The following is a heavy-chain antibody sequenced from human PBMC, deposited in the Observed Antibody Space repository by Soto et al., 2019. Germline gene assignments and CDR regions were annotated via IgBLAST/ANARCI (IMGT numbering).Heavy chain of an antibody. CDR1: GYRFTSYW. V-gene: IGHV5-51*01. CDR2: IHPSDSDT. Sequence: GESLKISCEASGYRFTSYWIGWVRQMPGKGLEWMGIIHPSDSDTKYSPSFQGQVTISVDKSITTAYLQWSSLKASDTAMYYCARTPGPEVAASLEYYYFPGMDVWGQGTTVTVSS. CDR3: ARTPGPEVAASLEYYYFPGMDV. J-gene: IGHJ6*02. D-gene: IGHD2-15*01.